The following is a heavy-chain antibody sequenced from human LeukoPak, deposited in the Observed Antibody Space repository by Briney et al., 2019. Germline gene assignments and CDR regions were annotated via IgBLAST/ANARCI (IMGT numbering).Heavy chain of an antibody. CDR2: ISGNGRDT. V-gene: IGHV3-23*01. CDR1: GFTFRSYA. J-gene: IGHJ4*02. CDR3: AKVVNSGNYYYFDY. D-gene: IGHD1-26*01. Sequence: GGALRLSCAASGFTFRSYAMSWVRRAPGTGLEWVSAISGNGRDTFYADYVRGRFTISRDNSKDTLYLQMNNLRAEDTAVYYCAKVVNSGNYYYFDYWGQGTLVTVSS.